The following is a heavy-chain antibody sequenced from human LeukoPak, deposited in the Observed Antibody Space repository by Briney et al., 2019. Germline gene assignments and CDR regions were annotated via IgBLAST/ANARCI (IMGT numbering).Heavy chain of an antibody. J-gene: IGHJ4*02. V-gene: IGHV3-23*01. CDR2: ISGSGGST. D-gene: IGHD2-15*01. CDR1: GFTFNNYA. Sequence: GGSLRLSCAASGFTFNNYAMSWVRQAPGKGLEWVSAISGSGGSTYYADSVKGRFTISRDSSKNTLYLQMNSPRAEDTALYYCAKDYCSGGSCYSYFDYWGQGTLVTVSS. CDR3: AKDYCSGGSCYSYFDY.